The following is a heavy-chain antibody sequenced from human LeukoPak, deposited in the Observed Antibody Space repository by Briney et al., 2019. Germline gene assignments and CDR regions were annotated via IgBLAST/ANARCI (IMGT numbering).Heavy chain of an antibody. D-gene: IGHD3-16*02. V-gene: IGHV1-18*01. CDR1: GYTFTSYG. CDR2: ISAYNGNT. CDR3: ARDPTYYDYVWGSYRSAVAAYFDY. J-gene: IGHJ4*02. Sequence: ASVKVSCKASGYTFTSYGISWVRQAPGQGLEWMGWISAYNGNTNYAQKLQGRVTMTTDTSTSTAYMELRSLRSDDTAVYYCARDPTYYDYVWGSYRSAVAAYFDYWGQGTLVTVSS.